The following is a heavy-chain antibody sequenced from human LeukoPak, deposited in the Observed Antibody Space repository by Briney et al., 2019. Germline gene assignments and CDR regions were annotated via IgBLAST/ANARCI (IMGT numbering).Heavy chain of an antibody. CDR1: GFTFSSYW. V-gene: IGHV3-7*01. CDR3: AKVAFSIAAADDY. CDR2: IKQDGSEK. J-gene: IGHJ4*02. Sequence: GGSLRLSCAASGFTFSSYWMSWVRQAPGKGLEWVANIKQDGSEKYYVDSVKGRFTISRDSAKNSLYLQMNSLRAEDTAVYYCAKVAFSIAAADDYWGQGTLVTVSS. D-gene: IGHD6-13*01.